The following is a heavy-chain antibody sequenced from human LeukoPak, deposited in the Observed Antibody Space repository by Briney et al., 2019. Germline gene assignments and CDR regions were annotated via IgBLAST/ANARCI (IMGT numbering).Heavy chain of an antibody. CDR2: IKQDGREK. Sequence: GGSLRLSCAASGFTFSSYWMSWVRQARGKGLEWVATIKQDGREKYSVDSVKGRFTISRDNAKNSLYLQMNSLRAEDTAVYYCARDGTFWSGYMGYSYYYMDVWGKGTTVTVSS. V-gene: IGHV3-7*01. CDR3: ARDGTFWSGYMGYSYYYMDV. CDR1: GFTFSSYW. D-gene: IGHD3-3*01. J-gene: IGHJ6*03.